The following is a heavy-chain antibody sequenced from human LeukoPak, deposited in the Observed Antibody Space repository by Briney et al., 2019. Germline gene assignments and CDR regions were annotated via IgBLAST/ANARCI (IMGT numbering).Heavy chain of an antibody. CDR2: ISYDGSNK. Sequence: GGSLRLSCAASGFTFSSYAMHWVRQAPGKGLEWVAVISYDGSNKYYADSVKGRFTISRDNSKNTLYLQMNSLRAEDTAVYYCARGEYQLLCFFDYWGQGTLVTVSS. D-gene: IGHD2-2*01. CDR3: ARGEYQLLCFFDY. J-gene: IGHJ4*02. V-gene: IGHV3-30*04. CDR1: GFTFSSYA.